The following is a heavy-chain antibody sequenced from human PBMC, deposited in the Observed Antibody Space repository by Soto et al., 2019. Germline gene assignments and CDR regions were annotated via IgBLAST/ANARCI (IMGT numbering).Heavy chain of an antibody. V-gene: IGHV4-34*01. CDR3: ARGHLGYSSSWYGFDY. J-gene: IGHJ4*02. CDR1: GGPFSGYY. D-gene: IGHD6-13*01. Sequence: PSETLSLTCPVYGGPFSGYYWSWIRQTPGKGLEWIGEINQSGATKYNPSLESRVTISVDTSRNQFSLQLSSVTAADTAVYYCARGHLGYSSSWYGFDYWGQGTLVT. CDR2: INQSGAT.